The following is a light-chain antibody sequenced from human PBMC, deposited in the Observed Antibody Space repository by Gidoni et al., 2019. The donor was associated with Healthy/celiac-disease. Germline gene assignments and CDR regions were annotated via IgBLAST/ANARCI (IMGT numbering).Light chain of an antibody. CDR1: QSVSSY. CDR2: DAS. J-gene: IGKJ4*01. V-gene: IGKV3-11*01. CDR3: QQRSNWPLT. Sequence: EIVLTQSPATLSLSPGERATLSCRASQSVSSYLAWSQQKPGQAPRLLIYDASNRATGIPAMFSGSGSGTDFTLTISSLEPEDFAVYYCQQRSNWPLTFGGGTKVEIK.